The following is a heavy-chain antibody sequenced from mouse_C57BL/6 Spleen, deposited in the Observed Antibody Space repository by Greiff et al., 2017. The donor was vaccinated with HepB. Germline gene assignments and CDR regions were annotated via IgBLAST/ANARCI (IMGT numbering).Heavy chain of an antibody. CDR1: GFTFSSYG. V-gene: IGHV5-6*01. D-gene: IGHD4-1*01. CDR2: ISSGGSYT. CDR3: ARLGRGAMDY. Sequence: EVHLVESGGDLVKPGGSLKLSCAASGFTFSSYGMSWVRQTPDKRLEWVATISSGGSYTYYPDSVKGRFTISRDNAKNTLYLQMSSLKSEDTAMYYCARLGRGAMDYWGQGTSVTVSS. J-gene: IGHJ4*01.